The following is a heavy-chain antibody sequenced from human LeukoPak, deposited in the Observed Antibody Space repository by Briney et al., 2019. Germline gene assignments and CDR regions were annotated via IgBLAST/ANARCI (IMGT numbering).Heavy chain of an antibody. CDR2: IYYSGST. CDR1: DTSINTYY. J-gene: IGHJ3*02. V-gene: IGHV4-59*01. D-gene: IGHD4-17*01. Sequence: SETLSLTCTVPDTSINTYYWSWIRQPPGKGLEWIGYIYYSGSTNYNPSLKSRVTISVDTSKNQFSLKLSSVTAADTAVYYCARHGDYDAFDIWGQGTMVTVSS. CDR3: ARHGDYDAFDI.